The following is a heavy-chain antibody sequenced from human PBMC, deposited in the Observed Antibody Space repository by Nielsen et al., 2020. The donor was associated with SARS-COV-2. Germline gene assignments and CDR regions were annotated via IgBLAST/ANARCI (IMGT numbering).Heavy chain of an antibody. CDR3: ARLSATFGIYYGMDV. CDR1: GYRFGTYW. Sequence: GGSLRLSCKGSGYRFGTYWIAWVPQTPGKGLEWMGTIYPGDSDTRYSPSFQGHVTISADKSISTAYLQWSSLKASDTAMYYCARLSATFGIYYGMDVWGQGTTVTVSS. V-gene: IGHV5-51*01. D-gene: IGHD3-10*01. CDR2: IYPGDSDT. J-gene: IGHJ6*02.